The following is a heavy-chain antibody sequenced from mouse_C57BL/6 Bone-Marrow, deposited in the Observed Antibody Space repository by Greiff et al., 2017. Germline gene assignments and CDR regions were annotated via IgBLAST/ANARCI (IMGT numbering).Heavy chain of an antibody. Sequence: VQLQQSGAELVRPGASVKLSCTASGFNIKDYYMHWVKQRPEQGLEWIGRIDPEDGDTEYAPKFQGKATITADTSSNTAYLQLSSLTSEDTAAYYCTTCGNDYYAMDYWGQGTSVTVSS. V-gene: IGHV14-1*01. CDR1: GFNIKDYY. CDR3: TTCGNDYYAMDY. J-gene: IGHJ4*01. CDR2: IDPEDGDT. D-gene: IGHD2-2*01.